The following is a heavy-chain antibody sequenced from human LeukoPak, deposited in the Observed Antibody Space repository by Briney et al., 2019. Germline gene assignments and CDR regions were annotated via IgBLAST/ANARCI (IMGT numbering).Heavy chain of an antibody. CDR2: ICYSGST. J-gene: IGHJ6*02. V-gene: IGHV4-59*01. CDR3: ARDPGYSKGNYYYGMDV. CDR1: GGSISSYY. Sequence: SETLSLTCTVSGGSISSYYWSWIRQPPGKGLEWIGYICYSGSTNYNPSLKSRVTISVDTSKNQFSLKLSSVTAADTAVYYCARDPGYSKGNYYYGMDVWGQGTTVTVSS. D-gene: IGHD5-18*01.